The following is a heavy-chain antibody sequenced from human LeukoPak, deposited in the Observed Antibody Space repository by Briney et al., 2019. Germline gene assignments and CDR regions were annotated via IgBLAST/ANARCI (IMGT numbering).Heavy chain of an antibody. CDR2: INPNSGGT. CDR1: GYTFTCYY. J-gene: IGHJ6*02. Sequence: ASVKVSCTASGYTFTCYYMHWVRQAPGQGLEWMGWINPNSGGTNYAQKFQGRVTMTRDTSISTAYMELSRLRSDDTAAYYCARSRGYCSGGSCYSYYYYGMDVWGQGTTVTVSS. D-gene: IGHD2-15*01. V-gene: IGHV1-2*02. CDR3: ARSRGYCSGGSCYSYYYYGMDV.